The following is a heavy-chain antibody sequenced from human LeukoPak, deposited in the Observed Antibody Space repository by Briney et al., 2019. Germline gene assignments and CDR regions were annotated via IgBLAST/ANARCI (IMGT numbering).Heavy chain of an antibody. V-gene: IGHV5-51*01. D-gene: IGHD1-14*01. CDR1: EYSFTTYS. CDR2: IYPGDSDT. Sequence: GESLKISFQGSEYSFTTYSIAWVRQIPGKGLERMGIIYPGDSDTRDSPSFQGQVTISADKSISTAYLQWSSLKASETAIYYCARHNREYASDSPLDYWGQGTLVTVSS. CDR3: ARHNREYASDSPLDY. J-gene: IGHJ4*02.